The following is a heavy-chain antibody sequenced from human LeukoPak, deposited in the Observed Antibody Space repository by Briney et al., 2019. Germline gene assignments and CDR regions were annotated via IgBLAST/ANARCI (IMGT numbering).Heavy chain of an antibody. CDR2: ISGSGGST. CDR1: GFTFSSYG. Sequence: GGTLRLSCAASGFTFSSYGMSWVRQAPGKGLEWVSAISGSGGSTYYAHSVKGRFSISRDNSKNTLYLQMNNLRAEDTAVYYCAKTQGWYERYFDYWGQGTLVTVPS. V-gene: IGHV3-23*01. D-gene: IGHD6-19*01. J-gene: IGHJ4*02. CDR3: AKTQGWYERYFDY.